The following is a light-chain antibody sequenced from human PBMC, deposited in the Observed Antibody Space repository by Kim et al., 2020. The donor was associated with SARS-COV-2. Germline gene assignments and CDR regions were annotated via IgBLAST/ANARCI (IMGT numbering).Light chain of an antibody. V-gene: IGLV10-54*01. CDR1: SNNVGNQG. J-gene: IGLJ3*02. CDR3: SAWDSSLNAWV. Sequence: QAGLTQPPSVSKGLRQTATLTCTGNSNNVGNQGAAWLQQHQGHPPKLLSYRNNNRPSGISERFSASRSGNTASLTITGLQPEDETDYYFSAWDSSLNAWVFGGGTQLTVL. CDR2: RNN.